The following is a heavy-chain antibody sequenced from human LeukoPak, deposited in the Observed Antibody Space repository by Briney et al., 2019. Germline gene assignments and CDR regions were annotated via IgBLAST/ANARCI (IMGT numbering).Heavy chain of an antibody. J-gene: IGHJ1*01. CDR2: IYPGDSDT. CDR3: AITTVTTSGYFQP. CDR1: GYSFTTYW. Sequence: GESLKISCKGSGYSFTTYWIAWVRPMPGKGLEWMGIIYPGDSDTRYSPSFQGQVTISADKSISTAYLQWSSLKASDTAMYYCAITTVTTSGYFQPWGQGTLVTVSS. D-gene: IGHD4-17*01. V-gene: IGHV5-51*01.